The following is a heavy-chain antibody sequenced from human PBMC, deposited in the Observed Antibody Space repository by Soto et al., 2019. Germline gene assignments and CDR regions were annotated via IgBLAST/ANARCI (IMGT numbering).Heavy chain of an antibody. CDR2: IYDSGST. CDR3: ASVDRSGWYGRFDP. Sequence: QVQLQESGPGLVKPSQTLSLTCTVSGGSISSGGYYWSWIRQHPGKGLEWIGYIYDSGSTYYNPSLKSRVTIAVDTSKNKFSLKLSSVTAADTAVYYCASVDRSGWYGRFDPWGQGTLVTVSS. V-gene: IGHV4-31*03. J-gene: IGHJ5*02. D-gene: IGHD6-19*01. CDR1: GGSISSGGYY.